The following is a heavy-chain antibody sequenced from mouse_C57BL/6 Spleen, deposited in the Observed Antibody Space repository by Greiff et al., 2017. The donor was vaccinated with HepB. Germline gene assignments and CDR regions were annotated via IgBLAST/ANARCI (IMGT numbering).Heavy chain of an antibody. Sequence: QVQLKESGAELVMPGASVKLSCKASGYTFTSYWMHWVKQRPGQGLEWIGEIDPSDSYTNYNQKFKGKSTLSVDKSSSTAYMQLSSLTSEDSAVYYCARGDSSGYFYYFDYWGQGTTLTVSS. D-gene: IGHD3-2*02. CDR1: GYTFTSYW. J-gene: IGHJ2*01. CDR3: ARGDSSGYFYYFDY. V-gene: IGHV1-69*01. CDR2: IDPSDSYT.